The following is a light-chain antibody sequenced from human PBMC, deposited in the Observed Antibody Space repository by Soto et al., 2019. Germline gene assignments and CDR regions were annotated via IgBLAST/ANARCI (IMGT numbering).Light chain of an antibody. CDR1: RTDVGGYNF. J-gene: IGLJ1*01. CDR2: EVS. CDR3: CSHVSSKTYV. V-gene: IGLV2-14*01. Sequence: QSVLTQPASVSGSPGQSITISCTGTRTDVGGYNFVSWYQQHPGKAPKLIIYEVSNRPSGVSNRFSGSKSDNTASLTISGLQAEDEADYYCCSHVSSKTYVFGTGTKGTVL.